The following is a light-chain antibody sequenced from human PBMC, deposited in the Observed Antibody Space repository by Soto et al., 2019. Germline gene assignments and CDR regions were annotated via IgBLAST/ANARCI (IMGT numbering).Light chain of an antibody. CDR3: SSYAGNYIFV. V-gene: IGLV2-8*01. CDR1: SSDVGGYTY. CDR2: EVT. Sequence: QSVLTQPPSASGSPGQSVTISCTGTSSDVGGYTYVSWYQQHPGKAPKLMIYEVTKRSSGVPDRFFGSRSGNTASLTISGLQAEDEGDYYCSSYAGNYIFVFGTGTKLTVL. J-gene: IGLJ1*01.